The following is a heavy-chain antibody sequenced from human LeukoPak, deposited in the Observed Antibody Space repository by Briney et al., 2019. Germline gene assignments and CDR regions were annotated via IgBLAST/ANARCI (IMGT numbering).Heavy chain of an antibody. CDR3: ARHSDYGDYLFDY. V-gene: IGHV4-39*01. CDR1: GGSISSGSYY. D-gene: IGHD4-17*01. J-gene: IGHJ4*02. CDR2: IYYSGTT. Sequence: PSDTLSLTCTVSGGSISSGSYYWGWIRHPPGKGLEWIGSIYYSGTTYYNPSLKSRVTISVDTSKNQFSLNLSSVTAADTAVYYCARHSDYGDYLFDYWGQGTLVTVSS.